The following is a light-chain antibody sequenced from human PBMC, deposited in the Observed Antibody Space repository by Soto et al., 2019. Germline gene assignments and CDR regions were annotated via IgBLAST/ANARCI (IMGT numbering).Light chain of an antibody. CDR1: QDISNY. V-gene: IGKV1-33*01. J-gene: IGKJ4*01. CDR3: QQYDNLPLT. Sequence: DIQMTQSPSSLSASVGDRVTITCQASQDISNYLNWYQQKPGKAPKLLVYDASNLETGVPSRFCGSGSGTDFTVTISSLQPEDIATYYCQQYDNLPLTFGGGTMVEIK. CDR2: DAS.